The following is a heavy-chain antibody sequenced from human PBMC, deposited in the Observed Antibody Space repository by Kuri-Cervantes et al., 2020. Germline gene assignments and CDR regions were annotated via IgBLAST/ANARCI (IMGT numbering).Heavy chain of an antibody. D-gene: IGHD3-22*01. CDR3: AKDRRAPADYYDSSGYYIALVS. CDR2: IWYDGSDK. J-gene: IGHJ5*02. V-gene: IGHV3-30*02. CDR1: GFTFTSYG. Sequence: GGSLRLSCAASGFTFTSYGMHWVRQAPGKGLEWVALIWYDGSDKYYADSVKGRFTISRDNSKNTLYLQMNSLRAEDTAVYYCAKDRRAPADYYDSSGYYIALVSWGQGTLVTVSS.